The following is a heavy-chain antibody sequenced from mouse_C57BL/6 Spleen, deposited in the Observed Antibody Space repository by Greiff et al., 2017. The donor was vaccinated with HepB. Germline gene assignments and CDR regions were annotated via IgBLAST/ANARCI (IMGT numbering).Heavy chain of an antibody. CDR2: IDPEDGET. J-gene: IGHJ3*01. CDR3: ASYYGSSLAWFAY. V-gene: IGHV14-2*01. Sequence: DVKLVESGAELVKPGASVKLSCTASGFNIKDYYMHWVKQRTEQGLEWIGRIDPEDGETKYAPKFQGKATITADTSSNTAYLQLSSLTSEDTAVYYCASYYGSSLAWFAYWGQGTLVTVSA. D-gene: IGHD1-1*01. CDR1: GFNIKDYY.